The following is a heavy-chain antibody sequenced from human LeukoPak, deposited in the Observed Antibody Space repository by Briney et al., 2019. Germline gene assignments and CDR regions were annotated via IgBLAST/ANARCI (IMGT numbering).Heavy chain of an antibody. CDR3: ARGERGSSSTNWFDP. V-gene: IGHV4-31*03. CDR1: GGSISCGGYY. CDR2: IYYSGST. Sequence: SETLSLTCTVSGGSISCGGYYWSWIRQHPGKGLEWIGYIYYSGSTYYNPSLKSRVTISVDTSKNQFSLKLSSVTAADTAVYYCARGERGSSSTNWFDPWGQGTLVAVSS. D-gene: IGHD6-6*01. J-gene: IGHJ5*02.